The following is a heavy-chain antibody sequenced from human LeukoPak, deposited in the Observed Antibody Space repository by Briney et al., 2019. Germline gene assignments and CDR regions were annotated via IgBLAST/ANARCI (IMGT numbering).Heavy chain of an antibody. CDR1: GYTFIGYY. Sequence: ASVKVSCKASGYTFIGYYMHWVRQAPGQGLEWMGWINPNSGGTNYAQKFQGRVTMTRDTSISTAYMELSRLRSDDTAVYYCASRPYSGSYPGSDYWGQGTLVTVSS. V-gene: IGHV1-2*02. CDR2: INPNSGGT. CDR3: ASRPYSGSYPGSDY. D-gene: IGHD1-26*01. J-gene: IGHJ4*02.